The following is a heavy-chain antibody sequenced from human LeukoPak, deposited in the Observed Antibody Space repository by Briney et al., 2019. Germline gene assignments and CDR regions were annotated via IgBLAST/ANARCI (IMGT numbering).Heavy chain of an antibody. V-gene: IGHV3-21*01. J-gene: IGHJ3*02. D-gene: IGHD2/OR15-2a*01. Sequence: GGSLRLSCAASGFTFSSYSMNWALQAPGKGLEWVSSISASPYIYYADSVKGRFTISRDDSKNSLYLQMNSLRAEDTALYYCARGGLSGQRTDLFDIWGQGTMVTVSS. CDR2: ISASPYI. CDR3: ARGGLSGQRTDLFDI. CDR1: GFTFSSYS.